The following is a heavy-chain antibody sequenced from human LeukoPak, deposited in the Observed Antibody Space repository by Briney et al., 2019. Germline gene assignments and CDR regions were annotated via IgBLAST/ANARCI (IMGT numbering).Heavy chain of an antibody. CDR1: GGSISSGSYY. J-gene: IGHJ4*02. Sequence: SETLSLTCTVSGGSISSGSYYWSWTRQPAGKGLEWIGRIYTSGSTNYNPSLKSRVTISVDTSKNQFSLKLSSVTAADTAVYYCARDYGGGGGFDYWGQGTLVTVSS. CDR3: ARDYGGGGGFDY. D-gene: IGHD4-23*01. V-gene: IGHV4-61*02. CDR2: IYTSGST.